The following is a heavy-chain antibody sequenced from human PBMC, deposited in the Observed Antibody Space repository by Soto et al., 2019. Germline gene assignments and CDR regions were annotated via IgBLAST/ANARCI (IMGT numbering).Heavy chain of an antibody. D-gene: IGHD1-26*01. CDR1: GFTFSSYA. CDR2: ISGSGGST. Sequence: GGSLRLSCAASGFTFSSYALSWVRQAPGKGLEWVSVISGSGGSTYYADSVKGRFTISRDNSKNTLYLQMSSLRADDTALYYCAKDISGNYYDFDYWGQGTLVTVSS. CDR3: AKDISGNYYDFDY. V-gene: IGHV3-23*01. J-gene: IGHJ4*02.